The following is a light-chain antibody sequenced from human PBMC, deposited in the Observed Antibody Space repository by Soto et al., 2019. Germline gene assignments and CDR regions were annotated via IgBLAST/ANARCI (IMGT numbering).Light chain of an antibody. J-gene: IGKJ4*01. CDR3: QQLYSFPLT. CDR1: QDFSNF. CDR2: DAS. Sequence: DIQLTQSPSFLSASIGDRVTITCRASQDFSNFLAWYQQKPGRAPKLLMYDASTLQSGVPSRFSGSGSGPEFPLTIRRLLPVGFATYYCQQLYSFPLTFGGWTKVDIK. V-gene: IGKV1-9*01.